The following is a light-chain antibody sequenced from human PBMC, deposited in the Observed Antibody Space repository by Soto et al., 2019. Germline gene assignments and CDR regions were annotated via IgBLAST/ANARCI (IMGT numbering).Light chain of an antibody. CDR1: SSDVGGYNY. CDR3: SSYTSSSTLVV. CDR2: EVS. V-gene: IGLV2-14*01. J-gene: IGLJ1*01. Sequence: QSALTQPASVSGSPGQSITISCTGTSSDVGGYNYVSWYQQHPGKAPKLMIYEVSNRPSGVSNRVSGSKSGNTASLTISWLQAEYEADYYCSSYTSSSTLVVFVTGTKLTVL.